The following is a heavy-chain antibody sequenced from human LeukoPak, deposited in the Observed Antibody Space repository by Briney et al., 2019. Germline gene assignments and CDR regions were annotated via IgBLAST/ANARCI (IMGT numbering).Heavy chain of an antibody. J-gene: IGHJ4*02. D-gene: IGHD2-15*01. CDR2: ISGSGDTT. CDR1: GFTFKNYA. CDR3: ARDLGSRDDY. V-gene: IGHV3-23*01. Sequence: GGSLRLSCAASGFTFKNYAMSWVRQAPGKGLEWVSAISGSGDTTYYADSVKGRFTISRDNSKNTLYLQMNSLRAEDTAVYYCARDLGSRDDYWGQGTLVTVSS.